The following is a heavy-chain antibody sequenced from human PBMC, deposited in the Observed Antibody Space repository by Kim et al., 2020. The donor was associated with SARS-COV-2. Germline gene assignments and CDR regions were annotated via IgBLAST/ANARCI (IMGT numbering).Heavy chain of an antibody. D-gene: IGHD3-10*01. J-gene: IGHJ4*02. Sequence: GGSLRLSCVASGFTFSGYCMHWVRQAPGKGLVWLARINSDGTSTIYADSVKGRCSISSDSAETTLYLHMHRMRLNDAAVAEFARRPGDRGRGALVAVSA. CDR1: GFTFSGYC. V-gene: IGHV3-74*01. CDR3: ARRPGD. CDR2: INSDGTST.